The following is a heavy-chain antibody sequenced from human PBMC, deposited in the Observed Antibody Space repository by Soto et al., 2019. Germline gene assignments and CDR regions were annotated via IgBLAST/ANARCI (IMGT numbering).Heavy chain of an antibody. CDR1: GFTISSYW. CDR2: INGDGSST. V-gene: IGHV3-74*01. D-gene: IGHD6-19*01. Sequence: EVQLVESGGGLVQPGESLRLSCVVSGFTISSYWMHWVRQAPGKGLVWVSRINGDGSSTNYADSVKGRFTISRDNAKNTLYLQMNTLRAEDTAVNYCAIAVAGPTAIAYWGQGNQVTVSS. CDR3: AIAVAGPTAIAY. J-gene: IGHJ4*02.